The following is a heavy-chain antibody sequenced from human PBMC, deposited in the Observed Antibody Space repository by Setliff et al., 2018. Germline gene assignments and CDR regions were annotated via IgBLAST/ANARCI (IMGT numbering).Heavy chain of an antibody. J-gene: IGHJ4*02. CDR1: GGSISSGSYY. V-gene: IGHV4-61*02. D-gene: IGHD3-22*01. Sequence: KASETLSLTCTVSGGSISSGSYYWSWIRQPAGKGLEWIGRIYTSGSTNYNPSLKSRVTISVDTSKNQFSLKLSSVTAADTAVYYCARPYYYDSSGYYYDYWGQGTLGTVSS. CDR3: ARPYYYDSSGYYYDY. CDR2: IYTSGST.